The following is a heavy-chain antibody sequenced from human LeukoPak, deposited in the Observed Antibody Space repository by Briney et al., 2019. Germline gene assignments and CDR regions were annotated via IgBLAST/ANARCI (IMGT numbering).Heavy chain of an antibody. CDR2: IHYTGKN. Sequence: SETLSLTRSVSGDSITNYYWNWVRQPPGKGLEWIGYIHYTGKNYYNPSLKSRITMSVDTSKSQFSPKLSSVTTADTAVYYCAKWHERLLAFDSWGQGALVTVSS. CDR3: AKWHERLLAFDS. D-gene: IGHD1-1*01. J-gene: IGHJ4*02. V-gene: IGHV4-59*01. CDR1: GDSITNYY.